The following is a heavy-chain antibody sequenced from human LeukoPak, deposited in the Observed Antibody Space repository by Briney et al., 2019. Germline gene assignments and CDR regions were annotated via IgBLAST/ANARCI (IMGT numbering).Heavy chain of an antibody. CDR1: GFPFSSYW. CDR2: IKQDGSKK. Sequence: GGSLRLSCVASGFPFSSYWMTWVRQAPGKGLEWVANIKQDGSKKSYVDSVKGRFTISKDNAKNTVYLQMNSLRAEDTAVYYCVSFYETYWGRGTLVTVSS. CDR3: VSFYETY. D-gene: IGHD2/OR15-2a*01. V-gene: IGHV3-7*01. J-gene: IGHJ4*02.